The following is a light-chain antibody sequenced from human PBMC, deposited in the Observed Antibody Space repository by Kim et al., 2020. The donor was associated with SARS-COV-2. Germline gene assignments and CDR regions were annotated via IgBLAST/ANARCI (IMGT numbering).Light chain of an antibody. CDR2: DAS. V-gene: IGKV3-20*01. CDR3: QQYSSSPLT. J-gene: IGKJ4*01. Sequence: EIVLTQSPATLSLSPGERATLSCRASRTVGSNYLAWYQQKAGQAPRLLIFDASTRATGIPDRFSGSGSGADFTLTISRLEPEDIAVYSCQQYSSSPLTFGRGTKVDIK. CDR1: RTVGSNY.